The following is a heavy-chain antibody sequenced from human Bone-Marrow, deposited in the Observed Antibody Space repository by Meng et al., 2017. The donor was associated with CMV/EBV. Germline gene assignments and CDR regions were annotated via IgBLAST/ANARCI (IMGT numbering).Heavy chain of an antibody. CDR2: IWYDGSNK. D-gene: IGHD3-10*01. CDR3: AKDGRREYYGSGPFDY. Sequence: GESLKISCAASGFTFSSYGMHWVRQAPGKGLEWVAVIWYDGSNKYYADSVKGRFTISRDNSKNTLYLQMNSLRAEDTAVYYCAKDGRREYYGSGPFDYWGQGTLVNVSS. CDR1: GFTFSSYG. J-gene: IGHJ4*02. V-gene: IGHV3-33*06.